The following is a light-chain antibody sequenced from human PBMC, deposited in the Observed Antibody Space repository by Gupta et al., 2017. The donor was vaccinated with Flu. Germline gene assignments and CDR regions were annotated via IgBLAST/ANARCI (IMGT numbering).Light chain of an antibody. J-gene: IGKJ3*01. CDR1: QDSSHY. CDR3: QHDERLPFT. V-gene: IGKV1-33*01. CDR2: DAS. Sequence: LSSLSASVGDRVTITCQASQDSSHYLSWSQQKPGKAPKLLIYDASNLQTGVPARFSGSGSGTNFTFSISRLQPEDFATYYCQHDERLPFTFGPGTTVDIK.